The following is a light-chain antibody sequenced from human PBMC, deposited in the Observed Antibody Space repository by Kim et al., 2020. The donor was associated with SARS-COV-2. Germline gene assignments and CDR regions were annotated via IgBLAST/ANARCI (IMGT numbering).Light chain of an antibody. CDR1: HRISSY. V-gene: IGKV1-39*01. CDR2: GAS. Sequence: SAPLGYTVIHTCRKSHRISSYVNGYQHKPGKAPKLLIFGASTLQSGVPSRFSGSGSGTDFTLTISSLQPEDLATYYCQQSQTAPYTFGQGTKLEI. J-gene: IGKJ2*01. CDR3: QQSQTAPYT.